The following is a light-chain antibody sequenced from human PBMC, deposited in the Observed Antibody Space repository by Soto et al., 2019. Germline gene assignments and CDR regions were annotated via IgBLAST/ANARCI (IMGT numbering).Light chain of an antibody. Sequence: QSVLTQPPSVSGAPGQRVTISCTGSSSNIGAGYDVHWYQPLPGTAPKLLIYGNSNRPSGVPDRFSGSKSGTSASLAITGLQAEDEADYYCQSYDSSLSWVFGTGTKVTVL. J-gene: IGLJ1*01. CDR1: SSNIGAGYD. CDR3: QSYDSSLSWV. CDR2: GNS. V-gene: IGLV1-40*01.